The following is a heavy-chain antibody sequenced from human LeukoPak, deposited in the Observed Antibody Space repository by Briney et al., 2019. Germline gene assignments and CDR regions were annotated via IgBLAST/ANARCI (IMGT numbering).Heavy chain of an antibody. V-gene: IGHV1-8*03. CDR2: KNPNSGNT. CDR1: GYTFSSYD. CDR3: AREGFDY. Sequence: ASLKVSCKASGYTFSSYDINWVRQATGHGLEWMGYKNPNSGNTGYSQKIQGRVTITSDTSTSTAYMELRDLRSEDTAVYYCAREGFDYWGQGTLVTVSS. J-gene: IGHJ4*02.